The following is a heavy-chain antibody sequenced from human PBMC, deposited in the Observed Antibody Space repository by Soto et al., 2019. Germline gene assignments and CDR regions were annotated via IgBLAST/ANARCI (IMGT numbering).Heavy chain of an antibody. CDR3: AREWEPDYGGNSAWFDP. CDR2: IIPIFGTA. D-gene: IGHD4-17*01. J-gene: IGHJ5*02. Sequence: GASVKVSCKASGGTFSSYAISWVRQAPGQGLEWMGGIIPIFGTANYAQKFQGRVTMTTDTSTSTAYMELRSLRSDDTAVYYCAREWEPDYGGNSAWFDPWGQGTLVTVSS. V-gene: IGHV1-69*05. CDR1: GGTFSSYA.